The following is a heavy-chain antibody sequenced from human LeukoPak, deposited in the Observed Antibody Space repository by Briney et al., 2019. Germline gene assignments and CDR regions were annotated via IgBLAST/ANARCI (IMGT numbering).Heavy chain of an antibody. CDR1: GGSISSYY. J-gene: IGHJ4*02. Sequence: PSETLSLTCTVSGGSISSYYWSWIRQPPGKGLEWIGYIYYSGSTNYNPSLKSRVTISVDTSKNQFSLKLSSVTAAGTAVYYCARGGDFWSGYFYYFDYWGQGTLVTVSS. V-gene: IGHV4-59*01. D-gene: IGHD3-3*01. CDR3: ARGGDFWSGYFYYFDY. CDR2: IYYSGST.